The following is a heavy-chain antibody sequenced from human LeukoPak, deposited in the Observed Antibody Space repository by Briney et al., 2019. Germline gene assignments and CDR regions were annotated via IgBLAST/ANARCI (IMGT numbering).Heavy chain of an antibody. J-gene: IGHJ4*02. CDR1: GGSITTNY. CDR3: ARHGVDGIVVVPAAMPEGGYFDY. D-gene: IGHD2-2*01. Sequence: MTSETLSLTCSVSGGSITTNYWSWLRQPAGKGLEWIGHIFTRGITKYNPSLKSRVTMSVDTSKNQFSLKLSSVTAADTAVYYCARHGVDGIVVVPAAMPEGGYFDYWGQGTLVTVSS. CDR2: IFTRGIT. V-gene: IGHV4-4*07.